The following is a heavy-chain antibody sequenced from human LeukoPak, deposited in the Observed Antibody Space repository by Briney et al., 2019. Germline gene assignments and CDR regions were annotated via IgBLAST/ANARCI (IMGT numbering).Heavy chain of an antibody. D-gene: IGHD4-17*01. CDR3: ARDLYGDYAFDI. Sequence: PSETLSLTCNVSGGSISSYYWTWIRQPPGKGLEWIGYIYDSGRTNYNPSLKSRVTISVDTSRKQFSLKLSSVTAADTAVYYCARDLYGDYAFDIWGQGTLVTVSS. J-gene: IGHJ3*02. CDR1: GGSISSYY. V-gene: IGHV4-59*01. CDR2: IYDSGRT.